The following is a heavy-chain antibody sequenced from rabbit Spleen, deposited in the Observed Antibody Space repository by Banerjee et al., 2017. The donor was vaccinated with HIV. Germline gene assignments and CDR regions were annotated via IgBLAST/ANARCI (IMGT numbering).Heavy chain of an antibody. J-gene: IGHJ6*01. CDR2: IDTGFGGTT. CDR1: GFDLSSKYY. V-gene: IGHV1S40*01. CDR3: ARDTSSSFSSYGMDL. Sequence: QSLEESGGDLVKPGASLTLTCTASGFDLSSKYYMCWVRQAPGKGLEWIACIDTGFGGTTYSASWAKGRFAISNTSSTTVTLHMTSLTAADTATYFCARDTSSSFSSYGMDLWGQGTLVTVS. D-gene: IGHD1-1*01.